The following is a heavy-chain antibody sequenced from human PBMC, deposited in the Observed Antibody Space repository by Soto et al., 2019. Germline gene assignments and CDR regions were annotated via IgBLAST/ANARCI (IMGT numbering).Heavy chain of an antibody. J-gene: IGHJ6*03. Sequence: ASVKVSCKASGGTFSSYTISWVRQAPGQGLEWMGRIIPILGIANYAQKFQGRVTITADKSTSTAYMELGSLRSEDTAVYYCARDLEDYSNLDVNYYYYYYMDVWGKGTTVTVSS. CDR2: IIPILGIA. V-gene: IGHV1-69*04. CDR3: ARDLEDYSNLDVNYYYYYYMDV. CDR1: GGTFSSYT. D-gene: IGHD4-4*01.